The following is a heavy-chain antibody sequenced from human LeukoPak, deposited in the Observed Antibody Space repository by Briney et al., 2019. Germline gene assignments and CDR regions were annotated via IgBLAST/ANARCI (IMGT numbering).Heavy chain of an antibody. D-gene: IGHD3-16*02. V-gene: IGHV1-2*02. J-gene: IGHJ4*02. Sequence: ASVKVSCKASGYTFTGYYIHWVRQAPGQGLEWMGWLNPHNGGANYAQKFQGRVTMTRDTSISTAYMELSRLSSDDTAVYYCARVDQRISFYFDYWAREPWSPSPQ. CDR3: ARVDQRISFYFDY. CDR1: GYTFTGYY. CDR2: LNPHNGGA.